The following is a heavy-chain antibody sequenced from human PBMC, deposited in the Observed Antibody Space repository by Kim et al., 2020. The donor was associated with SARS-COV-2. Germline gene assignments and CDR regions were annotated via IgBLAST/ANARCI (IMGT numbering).Heavy chain of an antibody. CDR2: ISGSGGST. J-gene: IGHJ4*02. Sequence: GGSLRLSCAASGFTFSSYAMSWVRQAPGKGLEWVSAISGSGGSTYYADSVKGRFTISRDNSKNTLYLQMNSLRAEDTAVYYCAKDQWIRGVVVVVAATNFDYWGQGTLVTVSS. CDR1: GFTFSSYA. CDR3: AKDQWIRGVVVVVAATNFDY. V-gene: IGHV3-23*01. D-gene: IGHD2-15*01.